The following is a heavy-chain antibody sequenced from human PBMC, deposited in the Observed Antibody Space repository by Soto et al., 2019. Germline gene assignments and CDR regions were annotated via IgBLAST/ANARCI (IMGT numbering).Heavy chain of an antibody. CDR1: GGSFSGYY. CDR3: ARACSGADEYYFAH. Sequence: QVQLQQWGAGLLKPSETLSLTGAVYGGSFSGYYWSWIRQPPGKGLEWIGEINHSGSTNYNPSLKSRVTISVDTSKNQFALKLSSVTAADTAVYYCARACSGADEYYFAHWGQGTLVTVSS. J-gene: IGHJ4*02. V-gene: IGHV4-34*01. D-gene: IGHD3-10*02. CDR2: INHSGST.